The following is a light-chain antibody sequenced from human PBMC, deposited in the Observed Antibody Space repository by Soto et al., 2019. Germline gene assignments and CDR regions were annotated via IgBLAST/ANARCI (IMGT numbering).Light chain of an antibody. J-gene: IGKJ1*01. CDR2: GAS. CDR1: QSVSSSY. CDR3: QQYDSSPMT. Sequence: EIVLTQSPGTLSLSPGERATLSCRASQSVSSSYLAWYQQKPGQAPRLLIYGASSRATGLPDRFSGSGSGTDFTLTISRVEPEDFAVYYCQQYDSSPMTFGQGTKVEIK. V-gene: IGKV3-20*01.